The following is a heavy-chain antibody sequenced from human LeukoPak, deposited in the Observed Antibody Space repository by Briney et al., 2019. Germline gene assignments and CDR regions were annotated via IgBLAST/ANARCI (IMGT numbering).Heavy chain of an antibody. CDR2: IYHGGTT. J-gene: IGHJ4*02. CDR1: GYSTSSGYY. Sequence: SETLSLTCSVSGYSTSSGYYWVWIRQPPGKGLEWIGCIYHGGTTYYNPSLKSRVIISLDTSKNQFSLKLSSVTAADTAVYFCARDQTGYGGNSDWGQGSLVTVSS. D-gene: IGHD4-23*01. CDR3: ARDQTGYGGNSD. V-gene: IGHV4-38-2*02.